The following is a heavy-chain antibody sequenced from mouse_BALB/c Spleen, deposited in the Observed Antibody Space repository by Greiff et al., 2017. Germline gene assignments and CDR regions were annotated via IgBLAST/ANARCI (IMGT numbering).Heavy chain of an antibody. J-gene: IGHJ3*01. D-gene: IGHD2-2*01. Sequence: EVHLVESGGGLVQPGGSLKLSCAASGFTFSSYGMSWVRQTPDKRLELVATINSNGGSTYYPDSVKGRFTISRDNAKNTLYLQMSSLKSEDTAMYYCARGVAYYGSLSYWGQGTLVTVSA. CDR3: ARGVAYYGSLSY. V-gene: IGHV5-6-3*01. CDR2: INSNGGST. CDR1: GFTFSSYG.